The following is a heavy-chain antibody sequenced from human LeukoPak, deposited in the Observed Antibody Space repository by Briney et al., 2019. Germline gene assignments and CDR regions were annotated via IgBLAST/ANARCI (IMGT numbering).Heavy chain of an antibody. Sequence: SETLSLTCTVSGGSISSYYWSWIRQPAGKGLEWIGRIYSSGSTDYNPSLKSRVTMSVDTSKNQFSLKLSSVTAADTAVYYCARSSSVGPRSYNWFDPWGQGTLVTVSS. V-gene: IGHV4-4*07. CDR2: IYSSGST. J-gene: IGHJ5*02. CDR3: ARSSSVGPRSYNWFDP. D-gene: IGHD1-26*01. CDR1: GGSISSYY.